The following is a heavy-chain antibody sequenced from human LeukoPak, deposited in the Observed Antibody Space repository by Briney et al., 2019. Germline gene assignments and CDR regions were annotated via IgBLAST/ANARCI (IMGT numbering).Heavy chain of an antibody. D-gene: IGHD3-16*02. Sequence: SETLSLTCTVSGGSISSYYWSWIRQPAGKGLEWIVRIYTSGSTNYNPSIKSRVTMSVDTSKNQFSLKLSSVTAADTAVYYCAREYRTMDLARFDYWGQGTLVTVSS. CDR2: IYTSGST. V-gene: IGHV4-4*07. J-gene: IGHJ4*02. CDR1: GGSISSYY. CDR3: AREYRTMDLARFDY.